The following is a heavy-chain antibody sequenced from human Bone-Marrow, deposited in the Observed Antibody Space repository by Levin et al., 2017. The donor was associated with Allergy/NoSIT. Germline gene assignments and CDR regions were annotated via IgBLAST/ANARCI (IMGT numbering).Heavy chain of an antibody. CDR1: GGSIDRHY. J-gene: IGHJ3*02. CDR3: VTNGGLAPDNSYDI. CDR2: ILYSGTT. Sequence: SETLSLTCAVSGGSIDRHYWSWIRQAPGRGLEWIGEILYSGTTKYNPSLMSRVTISVGTSKSQFSLKLTGVTAADTAVYYCVTNGGLAPDNSYDIWGQGTMVTVSS. D-gene: IGHD2-8*01. V-gene: IGHV4-59*04.